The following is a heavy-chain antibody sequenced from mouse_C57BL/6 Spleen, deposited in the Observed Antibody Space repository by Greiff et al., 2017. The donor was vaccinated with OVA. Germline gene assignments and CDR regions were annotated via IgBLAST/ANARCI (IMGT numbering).Heavy chain of an antibody. CDR3: LRSSSYYYDSGFFDY. V-gene: IGHV10-1*01. CDR1: GFSFNTYA. J-gene: IGHJ2*01. CDR2: IRSKSNNYAT. D-gene: IGHD2-4*01. Sequence: EVQVVESGGGLVQPKGSLKLSCAASGFSFNTYAMNWVRQAPGKGLEWVARIRSKSNNYATYYADSVKDRFTISRDDSESMLYLQMNKLKTEDTALYDFLRSSSYYYDSGFFDYWGQGTTLTVSS.